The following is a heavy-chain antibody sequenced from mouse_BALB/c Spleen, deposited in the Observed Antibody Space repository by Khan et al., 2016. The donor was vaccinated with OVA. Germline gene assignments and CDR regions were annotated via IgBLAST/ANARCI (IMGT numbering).Heavy chain of an antibody. Sequence: QVQLKQSGPGLVAPSQSLSITCTVSGFSLSRYSVHWVRQPPGKGLEWLGIIWIGGSADYNSPLKSRLSISKDNSKSQVFLKMNSMQTDDTAMYXCARNSDGGSYWYFDVWGAGTTVTVSA. J-gene: IGHJ1*01. CDR1: GFSLSRYS. CDR2: IWIGGSA. CDR3: ARNSDGGSYWYFDV. V-gene: IGHV2-6-4*01. D-gene: IGHD2-13*01.